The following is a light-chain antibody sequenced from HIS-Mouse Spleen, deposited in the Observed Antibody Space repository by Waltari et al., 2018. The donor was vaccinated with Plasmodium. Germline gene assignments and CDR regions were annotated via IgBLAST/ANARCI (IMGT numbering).Light chain of an antibody. CDR1: SLRSYY. CDR3: NSRDSSGNHQV. CDR2: GKN. Sequence: SSELTQDPAVSVALGQTVRITCQGDSLRSYYASWYQQKPGQAPVLVIYGKNNRSSGIPDRFSGSSSGNTASLTITGAQAEDEADYYCNSRDSSGNHQVFGGGTKPTVL. V-gene: IGLV3-19*01. J-gene: IGLJ3*02.